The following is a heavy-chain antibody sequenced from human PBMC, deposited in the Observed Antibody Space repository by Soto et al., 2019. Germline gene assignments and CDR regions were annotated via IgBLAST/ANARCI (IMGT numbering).Heavy chain of an antibody. V-gene: IGHV1-18*01. J-gene: IGHJ6*03. CDR1: GYTFTSYG. D-gene: IGHD2-2*01. CDR3: ARALVVPAAMSYYYYYMDV. Sequence: QVQLVQSGAEVKKPGASVKVSCKASGYTFTSYGISWVRQAPGQGLEWMGWISAYNGNTNYAQKLQGRVTMTTDTATSTAYMVLRSLRSDDTAVYYCARALVVPAAMSYYYYYMDVWGKGTTVTVSS. CDR2: ISAYNGNT.